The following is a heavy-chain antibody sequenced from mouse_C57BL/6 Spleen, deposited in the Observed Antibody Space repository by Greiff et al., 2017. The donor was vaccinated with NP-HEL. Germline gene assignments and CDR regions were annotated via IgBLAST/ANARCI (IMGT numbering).Heavy chain of an antibody. D-gene: IGHD1-1*01. CDR1: GYSFTGYY. V-gene: IGHV1-42*01. CDR3: ARSLITTVVATSSSYWYFDV. J-gene: IGHJ1*03. CDR2: INPSTGGT. Sequence: VQLQQSGPELVKPGASVKISCKASGYSFTGYYMNWVKQSPEKSLEWIGEINPSTGGTTYNQKFKAKATLTVDKSSSTAYMQLKSLTSEDSAVYYCARSLITTVVATSSSYWYFDVWGTGTTVTVSS.